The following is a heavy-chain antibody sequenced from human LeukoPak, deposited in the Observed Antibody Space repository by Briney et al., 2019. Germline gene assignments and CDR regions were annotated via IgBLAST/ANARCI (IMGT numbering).Heavy chain of an antibody. J-gene: IGHJ5*02. CDR3: ARDGRGFGELNWFDP. Sequence: GGSLRLSCAASGFTFSSYSMNWVRQAPGKGLEWVSSISSSSSYIYYADSVKGRFTISRDNAKNSLYLQMNSLRAEDTAVYYGARDGRGFGELNWFDPWGQGTLVTVSS. CDR2: ISSSSSYI. CDR1: GFTFSSYS. V-gene: IGHV3-21*01. D-gene: IGHD3-10*01.